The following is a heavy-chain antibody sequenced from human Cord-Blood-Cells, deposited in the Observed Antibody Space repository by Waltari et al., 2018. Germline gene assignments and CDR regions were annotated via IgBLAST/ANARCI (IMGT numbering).Heavy chain of an antibody. Sequence: EVQLVESGGGVVQPGGSLRLSCAGSGFTFDDYAMHWVRQAPGKGLEWVSLISGDGGSTYYADSVKGRFTISRDNSKNSLYLQMNSLRTEDTALYYCASRIAVDYWGQGTLVTVSS. CDR3: ASRIAVDY. CDR1: GFTFDDYA. V-gene: IGHV3-43*02. J-gene: IGHJ4*02. CDR2: ISGDGGST. D-gene: IGHD6-19*01.